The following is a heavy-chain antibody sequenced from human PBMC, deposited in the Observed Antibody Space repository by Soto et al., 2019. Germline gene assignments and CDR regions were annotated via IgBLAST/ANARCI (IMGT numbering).Heavy chain of an antibody. Sequence: EAQLLESGGGLVQPGGSLRLSCAASGFTFSSYAMSWVRQAPGKGLEWVSVISGRGDSTYYADSVKGRFTISRDNSKNTLYLQMNSLRAEDTAVYYCARRSSGWYFDYWGQGTLVTVSS. V-gene: IGHV3-23*01. CDR1: GFTFSSYA. CDR3: ARRSSGWYFDY. CDR2: ISGRGDST. J-gene: IGHJ4*02. D-gene: IGHD6-19*01.